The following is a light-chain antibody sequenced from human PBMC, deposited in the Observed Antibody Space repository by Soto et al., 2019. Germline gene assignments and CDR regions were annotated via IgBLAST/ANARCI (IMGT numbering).Light chain of an antibody. CDR3: QQYGSSPLT. CDR1: QSISSSY. CDR2: GAS. V-gene: IGKV3-20*01. Sequence: VLSQSPGTLSLSTGERATLSCRSSQSISSSYLAWYQQKPGQAPRLLIHGASSRATGIPDRFSGSGSGTDFTLTISRLEPEDFAVYYCQQYGSSPLTFGGGTKVDI. J-gene: IGKJ4*01.